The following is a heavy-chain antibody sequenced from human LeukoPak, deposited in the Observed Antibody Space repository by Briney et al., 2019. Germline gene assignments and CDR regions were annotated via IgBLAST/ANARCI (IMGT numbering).Heavy chain of an antibody. CDR1: GFTFDDYA. J-gene: IGHJ4*02. CDR2: ITWNSDTI. V-gene: IGHV3-9*01. Sequence: PGRSLRLSCAASGFTFDDYAMHWVRQAPGKGLEWVSGITWNSDTIGYADSVKGRFTISRDNAKNSLYLQMNSLRAEDTAVYYCARDRGSSGWFGPFDYWGQGTLVTVSS. CDR3: ARDRGSSGWFGPFDY. D-gene: IGHD6-19*01.